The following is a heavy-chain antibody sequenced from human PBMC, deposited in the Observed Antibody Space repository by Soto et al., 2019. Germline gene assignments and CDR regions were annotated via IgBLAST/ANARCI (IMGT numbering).Heavy chain of an antibody. Sequence: QVQLQESGPGLVKSSETLSLTCSVSGDSIRSYYWTWIRQPPGRGLEWIGHVYYGGTANYNPSLPSRVTISLDTSKNQCSLRLTSMTAADTAVYYCAGEGALATFGVVWGQGTRVTVSS. J-gene: IGHJ4*02. CDR1: GDSIRSYY. V-gene: IGHV4-59*01. D-gene: IGHD3-3*01. CDR2: VYYGGTA. CDR3: AGEGALATFGVV.